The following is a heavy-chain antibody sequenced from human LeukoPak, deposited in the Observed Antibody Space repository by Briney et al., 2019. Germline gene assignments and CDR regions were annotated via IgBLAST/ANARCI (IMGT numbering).Heavy chain of an antibody. CDR3: AKDGFLWVFDY. V-gene: IGHV3-23*01. Sequence: GGSLRLSCAASGFTFSSYAMSWVRQAPGKGLEWVSAISGSGGSTYYADSVKGRFTISRDNSKNALYLKMNSLRAEDTAVYYCAKDGFLWVFDYWGQGTLVTVSS. CDR2: ISGSGGST. D-gene: IGHD2/OR15-2a*01. J-gene: IGHJ4*02. CDR1: GFTFSSYA.